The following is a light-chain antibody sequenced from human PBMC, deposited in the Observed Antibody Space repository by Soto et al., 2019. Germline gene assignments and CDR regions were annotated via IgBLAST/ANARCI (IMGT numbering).Light chain of an antibody. J-gene: IGLJ7*01. CDR2: EVS. CDR1: SSDVGGYNY. V-gene: IGLV2-14*01. CDR3: SSYTSSSTLVF. Sequence: QSALTQPASASGSPGQSVTISCTGTSSDVGGYNYVSWYQQHPGKAPKLMIYEVSKRPSGVADRFSGSKSGNTASLTISGLQAEDEADYYCSSYTSSSTLVFFGGATQLIVL.